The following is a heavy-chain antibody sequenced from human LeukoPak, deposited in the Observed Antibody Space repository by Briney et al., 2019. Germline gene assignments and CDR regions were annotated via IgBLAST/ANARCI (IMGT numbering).Heavy chain of an antibody. Sequence: SETLSLTCTVSGGSISSYYWSWIRQPPGKGLEWIGYIYYSGSTNYNPSLKSRVTISVDTSKNQFSLKLSSVTAADTAVYYCARGGRLRSFDYWGQGTLVTVSS. CDR2: IYYSGST. V-gene: IGHV4-59*12. CDR1: GGSISSYY. J-gene: IGHJ4*02. CDR3: ARGGRLRSFDY.